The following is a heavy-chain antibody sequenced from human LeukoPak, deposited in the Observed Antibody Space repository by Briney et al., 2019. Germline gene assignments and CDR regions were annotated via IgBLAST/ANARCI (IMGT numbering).Heavy chain of an antibody. V-gene: IGHV3-33*01. CDR3: ARGQVETAIPGDY. J-gene: IGHJ4*02. D-gene: IGHD2-21*02. Sequence: GGSLRLSCAASGFTFSSNAMHWVRQAPGKGLEGVAVIWYDGSNKYHEDSVKGRFTISRDNSKNTLYLQMNSLRAEDTAVYYCARGQVETAIPGDYWGQGTLVTVSS. CDR1: GFTFSSNA. CDR2: IWYDGSNK.